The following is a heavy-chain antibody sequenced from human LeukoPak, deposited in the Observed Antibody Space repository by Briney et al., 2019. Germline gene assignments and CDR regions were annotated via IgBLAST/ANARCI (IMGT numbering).Heavy chain of an antibody. J-gene: IGHJ5*02. Sequence: SETPSLTCAVYGGSFSGYYWSWIRQPPGKGLEWIGEINHSGSTNYNPSLKSRVTISVDTSKNQFSLKLSSVTAADTAVYYCATDRFLGWYRHWFDPWGQGTLVTVSS. CDR1: GGSFSGYY. CDR3: ATDRFLGWYRHWFDP. V-gene: IGHV4-34*01. CDR2: INHSGST. D-gene: IGHD3-3*01.